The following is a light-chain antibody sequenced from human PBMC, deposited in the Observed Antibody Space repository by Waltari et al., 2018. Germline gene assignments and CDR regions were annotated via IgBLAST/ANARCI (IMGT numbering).Light chain of an antibody. J-gene: IGKJ2*01. Sequence: DIQMTQSPSSLSASIGDRVTITCRASQSISIYLNWYQQKPGKAPKLLINAASNLQSGVPSRFSGSGSGTDFTLTISSLQPEDFATYYCQLSYSTPPHTFGQGTKLEIK. CDR2: AAS. V-gene: IGKV1-39*01. CDR3: QLSYSTPPHT. CDR1: QSISIY.